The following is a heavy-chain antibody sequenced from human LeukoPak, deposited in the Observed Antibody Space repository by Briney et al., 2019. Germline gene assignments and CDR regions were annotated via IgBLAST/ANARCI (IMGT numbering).Heavy chain of an antibody. CDR3: AGGNYEYVWGGIDY. D-gene: IGHD3-16*01. J-gene: IGHJ4*02. V-gene: IGHV4-39*01. CDR2: IYYSGST. CDR1: GGSISSTTYY. Sequence: SETLSLTCTVSGGSISSTTYYWGWIRQPPGKGLEWIASIYYSGSTYYNPSLKSRVTISVDTSKNQFSLKLTAVTAADTVVNYCAGGNYEYVWGGIDYWGQGTLVTVSS.